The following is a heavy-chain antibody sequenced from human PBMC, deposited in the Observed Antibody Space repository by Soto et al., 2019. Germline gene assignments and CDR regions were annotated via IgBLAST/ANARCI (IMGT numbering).Heavy chain of an antibody. CDR1: GFTFSSYA. V-gene: IGHV3-23*01. Sequence: LRLSCAASGFTFSSYAMSWVRQAPGKGLEWVSAISGSGGSTYYADSVKGRFTISRDNSKNTLYLQMNSLRAEDTAVYYCAKGKGYITMIVVVIIPPPLYGMDVWGQGTTVTVSS. CDR3: AKGKGYITMIVVVIIPPPLYGMDV. D-gene: IGHD3-22*01. CDR2: ISGSGGST. J-gene: IGHJ6*02.